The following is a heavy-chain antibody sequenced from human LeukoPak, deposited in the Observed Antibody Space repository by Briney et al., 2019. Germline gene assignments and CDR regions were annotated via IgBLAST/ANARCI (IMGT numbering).Heavy chain of an antibody. V-gene: IGHV3-48*01. J-gene: IGHJ4*02. CDR3: ARDLGNGLDY. CDR2: ISSSSSTI. Sequence: PGGSLRLSCAASGFIFSSYSMNWVRQAPGKGLEWVSYISSSSSTIYYADSLQGRFTISRDNAKNSLYLQMNSLRAEDTAVYYCARDLGNGLDYWGQGTLVTVPS. CDR1: GFIFSSYS.